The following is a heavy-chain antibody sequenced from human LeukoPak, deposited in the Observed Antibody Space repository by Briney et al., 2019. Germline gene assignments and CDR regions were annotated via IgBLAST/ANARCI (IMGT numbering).Heavy chain of an antibody. CDR3: APGSTSTGYYYY. CDR2: IYYSGST. Sequence: SETLSLTCTVSGGSISSSSYYWAWIRQPPGKGLEWIGSIYYSGSTYYSPSLKSRVTISVDTSKNQFSLKMTSVTAADTAVYYCAPGSTSTGYYYYWGQGALVTVSS. J-gene: IGHJ4*02. V-gene: IGHV4-39*01. D-gene: IGHD3-22*01. CDR1: GGSISSSSYY.